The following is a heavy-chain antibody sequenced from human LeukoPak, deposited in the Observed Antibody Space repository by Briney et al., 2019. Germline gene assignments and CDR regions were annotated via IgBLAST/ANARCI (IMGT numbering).Heavy chain of an antibody. V-gene: IGHV3-66*01. Sequence: GGSLRLSCAASGFTVSSNYMTWVRQAPGKGLQWVSVIYTAGSTYYADSVKGRFTISRDNSKNTLYLQMISLRAEDTAVYYCARSTSSEYDIYHFDYWGQGTLVTVSS. CDR2: IYTAGST. CDR1: GFTVSSNY. D-gene: IGHD3-9*01. CDR3: ARSTSSEYDIYHFDY. J-gene: IGHJ4*02.